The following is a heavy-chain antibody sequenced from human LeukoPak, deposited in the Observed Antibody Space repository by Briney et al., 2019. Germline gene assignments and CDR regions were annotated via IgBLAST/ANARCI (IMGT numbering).Heavy chain of an antibody. V-gene: IGHV1-8*03. D-gene: IGHD1-1*01. CDR2: MNPKSGDT. Sequence: GASVKVSCKASGYTFTSYGISWVRQAPGQGLEWMGWMNPKSGDTGYSQKFQGRVFITRDTSINTAYMELSSLGSDDTAVYYCARSTGYNLNDFAFDIWGQGTMVTVSS. CDR3: ARSTGYNLNDFAFDI. J-gene: IGHJ3*02. CDR1: GYTFTSYG.